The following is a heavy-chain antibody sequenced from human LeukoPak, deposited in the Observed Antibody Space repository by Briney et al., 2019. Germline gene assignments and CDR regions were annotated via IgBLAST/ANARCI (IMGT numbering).Heavy chain of an antibody. D-gene: IGHD5-24*01. Sequence: PGGSLRLSCAASGFILSSYWMTWVRQAPGKGLGWVANIKQAGRESSYVDSVKGRFTISRDNSKNTLYLQMNSLRAEDTAVYYCAKDRLKMHYFDYWGQGTLVTVSS. CDR2: IKQAGRES. CDR1: GFILSSYW. V-gene: IGHV3-7*03. CDR3: AKDRLKMHYFDY. J-gene: IGHJ4*02.